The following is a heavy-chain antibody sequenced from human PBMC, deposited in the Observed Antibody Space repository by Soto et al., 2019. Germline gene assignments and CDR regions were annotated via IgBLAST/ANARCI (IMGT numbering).Heavy chain of an antibody. CDR1: GFTFSSYA. CDR3: AKDQHRTFTIFGVVTYYFDY. D-gene: IGHD3-3*01. V-gene: IGHV3-23*01. Sequence: GGSLRLSCAASGFTFSSYAMSWVRQAPGKGLEWVSAISGSGGSTYYADSVKGRFTISRDNSKNTLYLQMNSLRAEDTAVYYCAKDQHRTFTIFGVVTYYFDYWGQGTLVTVSS. J-gene: IGHJ4*02. CDR2: ISGSGGST.